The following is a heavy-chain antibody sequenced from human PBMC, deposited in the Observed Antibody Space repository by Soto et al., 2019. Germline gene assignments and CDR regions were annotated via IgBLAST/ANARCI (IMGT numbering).Heavy chain of an antibody. J-gene: IGHJ4*02. D-gene: IGHD6-19*01. CDR3: ARVSLEAVANSPFDY. CDR2: INPSGGRT. CDR1: GYTFTNYY. Sequence: GASVKVSCKASGYTFTNYYIHWVRQAPGQGLEWMGVINPSGGRTTYAQKFQDRVTLTRDTSTSTVYLELSSLRSEDTAVYYCARVSLEAVANSPFDYWGQGDLVTVYS. V-gene: IGHV1-46*01.